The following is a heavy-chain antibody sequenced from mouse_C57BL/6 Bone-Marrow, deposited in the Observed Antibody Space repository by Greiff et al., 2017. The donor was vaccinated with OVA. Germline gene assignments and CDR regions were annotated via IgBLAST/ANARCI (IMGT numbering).Heavy chain of an antibody. Sequence: EVQLQESGGGLVKPGGSLKLSCAASGFTFSSYAMSWVRQTPEKRLEWVATISDGGSYTYYPDNVKGRFTISRDNAKNNLYLQMSHLKSEDTAMYYCARDGTVVSGDYWGQGTTLTVSS. CDR1: GFTFSSYA. CDR2: ISDGGSYT. D-gene: IGHD1-1*01. V-gene: IGHV5-4*01. CDR3: ARDGTVVSGDY. J-gene: IGHJ2*01.